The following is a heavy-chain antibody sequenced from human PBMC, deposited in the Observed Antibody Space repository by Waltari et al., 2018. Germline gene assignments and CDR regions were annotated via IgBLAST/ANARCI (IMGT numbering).Heavy chain of an antibody. CDR1: GGSISSYY. CDR3: ARGYYDFWSGYNNYYYYMDV. Sequence: QVQLQESGPGLVKPSETLSLTCTVSGGSISSYYWSWIRQPPGKGLEWIGYIYYSGSTNYNPSLKSRVTISVDTSKNQFSLKLSSVTAADTAVYYCARGYYDFWSGYNNYYYYMDVWGKGTTVTVSS. D-gene: IGHD3-3*01. CDR2: IYYSGST. J-gene: IGHJ6*03. V-gene: IGHV4-59*01.